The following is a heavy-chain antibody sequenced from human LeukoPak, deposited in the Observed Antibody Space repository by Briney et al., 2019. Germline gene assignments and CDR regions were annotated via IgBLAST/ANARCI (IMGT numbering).Heavy chain of an antibody. CDR1: GYTFTGYY. Sequence: VASVKVSCKASGYTFTGYYMHWVRQAPGQGLEWMGWINPNSGGTNYAQKFQGRVTMTRDTSISTAYMELSRLRSDDTAVYYCARDVVSSSWPVADVDYWGQGTLVTVSS. D-gene: IGHD6-13*01. CDR3: ARDVVSSSWPVADVDY. CDR2: INPNSGGT. J-gene: IGHJ4*02. V-gene: IGHV1-2*02.